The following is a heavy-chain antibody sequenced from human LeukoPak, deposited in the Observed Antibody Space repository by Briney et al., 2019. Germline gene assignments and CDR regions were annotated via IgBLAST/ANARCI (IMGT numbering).Heavy chain of an antibody. J-gene: IGHJ5*02. V-gene: IGHV1-18*01. CDR2: ISAYNGNT. CDR1: GYTFTSYG. CDR3: ARLVVAGTGYNWFDP. Sequence: ASVKVSCKASGYTFTSYGISWVRQAPGQGLEWMGWISAYNGNTNYAQKLQGRVTMATDTSTSAAYMELRSLRSDDTAVYYCARLVVAGTGYNWFDPWGQGTLVTVSS. D-gene: IGHD6-19*01.